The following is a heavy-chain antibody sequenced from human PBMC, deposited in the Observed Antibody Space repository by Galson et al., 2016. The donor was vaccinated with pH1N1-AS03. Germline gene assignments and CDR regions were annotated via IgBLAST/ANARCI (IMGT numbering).Heavy chain of an antibody. J-gene: IGHJ4*02. Sequence: SVKVSCKASGYTFTSYSFSWVRQAPGRGLEWMGWIYAFTGDTKYAQSLQGRVTVTTDTSTATAYMELTSLRSDATAVYYCARDRTSGWYVFEDWGQGTLVTVSS. D-gene: IGHD6-19*01. CDR3: ARDRTSGWYVFED. V-gene: IGHV1-18*04. CDR2: IYAFTGDT. CDR1: GYTFTSYS.